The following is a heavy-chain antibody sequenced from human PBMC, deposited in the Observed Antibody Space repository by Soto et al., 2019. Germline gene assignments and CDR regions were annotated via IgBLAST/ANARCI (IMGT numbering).Heavy chain of an antibody. CDR1: GYAFTTYG. V-gene: IGHV1-18*01. CDR2: ISAHPGNT. Sequence: QVHLVQSGAEVKKPGASVKVSCKGSGYAFTTYGITWVRQATGQGLEWLRWISAHPGNTNYAQRRQGRVTVTRDTATSTAYMELSSLRSDGTTVYYCARGRDGDDGGQGDRVSVSS. CDR3: ARGRDGDD. J-gene: IGHJ4*02.